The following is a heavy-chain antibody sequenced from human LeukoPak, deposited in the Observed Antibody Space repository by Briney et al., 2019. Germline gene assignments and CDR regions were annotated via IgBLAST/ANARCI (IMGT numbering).Heavy chain of an antibody. CDR3: ARDSGALDPYYYYGMDV. V-gene: IGHV3-48*03. CDR1: GFTFSSYE. Sequence: QPGGSLRLSCAASGFTFSSYEMNWVRQAPGKGLEWVSYISSSGSTIYYADSVKGRFTISRDNAKNSLYLQMNSLRAEDTAVYYCARDSGALDPYYYYGMDVWGQGTTVTVSS. D-gene: IGHD1-26*01. CDR2: ISSSGSTI. J-gene: IGHJ6*02.